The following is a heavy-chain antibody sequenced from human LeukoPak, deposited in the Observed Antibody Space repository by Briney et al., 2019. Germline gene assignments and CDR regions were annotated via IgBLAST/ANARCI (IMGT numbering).Heavy chain of an antibody. D-gene: IGHD1-14*01. V-gene: IGHV1-2*02. CDR3: ARLRVRKLDY. J-gene: IGHJ4*02. Sequence: GASVKVSCKTSGYTFTADYLYWVRQAPGLGLEWMGWINTNSGDTKYADKFQGRVTMTRDKSISTAYMELSRLRSDDMAMYFCARLRVRKLDYWGQGTLVTVSS. CDR1: GYTFTADY. CDR2: INTNSGDT.